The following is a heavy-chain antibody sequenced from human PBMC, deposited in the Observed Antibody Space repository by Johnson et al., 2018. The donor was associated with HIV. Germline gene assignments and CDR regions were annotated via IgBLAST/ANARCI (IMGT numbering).Heavy chain of an antibody. CDR1: GFTFSSYA. CDR2: ISGSGGST. D-gene: IGHD3-22*01. J-gene: IGHJ3*02. V-gene: IGHV3-23*04. CDR3: AKDRTMIVVVTIDAFDI. Sequence: EVQLVESGGGLVQPGGSLRLSCAASGFTFSSYALSWVRQAPGKGLEWVSAISGSGGSTYYADSVKGRFHISRDNSKNTLYLQMNSLRAEDTAVYYCAKDRTMIVVVTIDAFDIWGQGTMVTVSS.